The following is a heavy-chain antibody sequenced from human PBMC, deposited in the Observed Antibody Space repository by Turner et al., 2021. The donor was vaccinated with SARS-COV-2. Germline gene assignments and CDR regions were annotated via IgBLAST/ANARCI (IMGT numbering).Heavy chain of an antibody. V-gene: IGHV3-30*18. CDR1: GFTFSSYG. CDR3: AKQQGLYSNPMYYFDY. Sequence: QVQLVESGGGVVQPGRSLRLSCSASGFTFSSYGMHWVRQAPGEGLEWVAVTSYDGSNKYYADSVKVRFTISRDNSKNTLYLQMNSLRAEDTAVYYCAKQQGLYSNPMYYFDYWGQGTLVTVSS. D-gene: IGHD4-4*01. CDR2: TSYDGSNK. J-gene: IGHJ4*02.